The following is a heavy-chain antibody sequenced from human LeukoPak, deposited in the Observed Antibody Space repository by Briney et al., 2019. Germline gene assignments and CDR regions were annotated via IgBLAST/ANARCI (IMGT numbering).Heavy chain of an antibody. Sequence: GGSLRLSCTASGFTFSAYAMMWVRQAPDKGLEWVSAISGSDGSTYYADSVKGRFTISRDDSQNTLYLQMNSLSAEDTAVYYCAKVETSGGANCYALDYWGQGTLVTVSS. CDR1: GFTFSAYA. J-gene: IGHJ4*02. D-gene: IGHD2-2*01. CDR2: ISGSDGST. CDR3: AKVETSGGANCYALDY. V-gene: IGHV3-23*01.